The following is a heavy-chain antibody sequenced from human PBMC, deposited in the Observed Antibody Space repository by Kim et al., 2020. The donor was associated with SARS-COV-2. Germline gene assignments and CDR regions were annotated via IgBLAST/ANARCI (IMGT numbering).Heavy chain of an antibody. J-gene: IGHJ6*02. Sequence: ASVKVSCKASGYTFTGYYMHWVRQAPGQGLEGMGRINPNSGGTNYAQKFQGRVTMTGDTAISTAYMELSRLRSDDTAVYYCALTIFGVVTRFDYYGMDVWGQGTTVTVSS. CDR3: ALTIFGVVTRFDYYGMDV. V-gene: IGHV1-2*06. D-gene: IGHD3-3*01. CDR1: GYTFTGYY. CDR2: INPNSGGT.